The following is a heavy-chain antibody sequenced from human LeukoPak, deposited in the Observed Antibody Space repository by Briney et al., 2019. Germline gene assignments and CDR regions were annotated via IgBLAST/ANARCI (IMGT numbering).Heavy chain of an antibody. CDR3: ANVAYGSRGVDY. Sequence: SETLSLTCTVSGGSISSSSYYWGWIRQPPGKGLEWIGSIYYSGSTYYNPSLKSRVTISVDTSKNQFSLKLSSVTAADTAVYYCANVAYGSRGVDYWGQGTLVTVSS. D-gene: IGHD3-10*01. V-gene: IGHV4-39*01. J-gene: IGHJ4*02. CDR2: IYYSGST. CDR1: GGSISSSSYY.